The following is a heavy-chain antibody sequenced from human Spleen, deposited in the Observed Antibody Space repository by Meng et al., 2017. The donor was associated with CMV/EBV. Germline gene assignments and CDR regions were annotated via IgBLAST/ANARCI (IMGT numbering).Heavy chain of an antibody. CDR1: GVSISSYY. CDR3: ARHTFDP. Sequence: SETLSLTCTVSGVSISSYYWTWIRQPPGKGLEWIGYIYYRGNTNYNPSLKSRVTMSVDTSRNQFSLTLSSVTAADTAVYYCARHTFDPWGQGTLVTVSS. D-gene: IGHD2-2*02. J-gene: IGHJ5*02. CDR2: IYYRGNT. V-gene: IGHV4-59*01.